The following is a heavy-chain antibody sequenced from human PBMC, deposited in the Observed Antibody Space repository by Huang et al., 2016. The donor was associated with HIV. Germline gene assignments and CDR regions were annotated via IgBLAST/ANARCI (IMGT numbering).Heavy chain of an antibody. J-gene: IGHJ4*02. V-gene: IGHV1-69*05. Sequence: QVHLVQSGAEVKKPGSSVKVSCKASGDSFTSLPINWVRQAPGQGLEWRGGCVPMIVSATYAQKFRGRATISTDESTSTAYMELSRLRSDDTAMYYCATSTPMLGESGGWSGKVVITENVPYVDWGQGTMVTVSS. CDR3: ATSTPMLGESGGWSGKVVITENVPYVD. CDR1: GDSFTSLP. CDR2: CVPMIVSA. D-gene: IGHD3-22*01.